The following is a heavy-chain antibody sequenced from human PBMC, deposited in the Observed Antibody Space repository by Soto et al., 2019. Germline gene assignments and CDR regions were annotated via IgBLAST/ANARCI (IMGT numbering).Heavy chain of an antibody. D-gene: IGHD1-26*01. J-gene: IGHJ4*02. V-gene: IGHV3-30*18. Sequence: GGSLRLSCVASGFTFRSYGMHWVRQAPGKGLEWVAAISYDESNKFYGDSVKGRFTISRDNFKNMLYLQMSSLRAEDTALYYCVKDEGSSRPFDYGGQGTLVTVSS. CDR2: ISYDESNK. CDR1: GFTFRSYG. CDR3: VKDEGSSRPFDY.